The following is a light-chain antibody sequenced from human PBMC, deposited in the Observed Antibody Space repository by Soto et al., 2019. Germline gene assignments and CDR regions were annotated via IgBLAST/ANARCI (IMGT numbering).Light chain of an antibody. CDR2: AAS. CDR3: QQSYSIPWT. CDR1: QSINTF. V-gene: IGKV1-39*01. Sequence: DIQMTQSPSSLSASVGDRVTIICRASQSINTFLNWYQQKPGKAPKVLIYAASSLQSGVPSRFSGSGSGTDFTLIISSLQPEDFATYYCQQSYSIPWTFGQGTKVEIK. J-gene: IGKJ1*01.